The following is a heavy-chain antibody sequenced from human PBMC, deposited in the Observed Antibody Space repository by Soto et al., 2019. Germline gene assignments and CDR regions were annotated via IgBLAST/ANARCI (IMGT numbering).Heavy chain of an antibody. Sequence: PGGSLRLSCAASGFTFDDYAMHWVRQAPGKGLEWVSGISWNSGSIGYADSVKGRFTISRDNAKNSLYLQMNSLRAEDTALYYCAKGTGTGYYYYGMDVWGQGTTVTVSS. J-gene: IGHJ6*02. D-gene: IGHD1-1*01. CDR2: ISWNSGSI. CDR1: GFTFDDYA. CDR3: AKGTGTGYYYYGMDV. V-gene: IGHV3-9*01.